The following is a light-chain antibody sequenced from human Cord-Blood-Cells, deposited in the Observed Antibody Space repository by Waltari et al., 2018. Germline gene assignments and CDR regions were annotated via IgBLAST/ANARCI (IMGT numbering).Light chain of an antibody. CDR2: DVS. J-gene: IGLJ3*02. CDR1: SSDVGGYNY. Sequence: ALTQPASVSGSPGQSITISCTGTSSDVGGYNYVSWYQQHPGKAPKLMIYDVSKRPSGVSNRFSGSKSGNTASLTISGLQAEDEADYYCSSYTSSSTFGVFGGGTKLTVL. V-gene: IGLV2-14*01. CDR3: SSYTSSSTFGV.